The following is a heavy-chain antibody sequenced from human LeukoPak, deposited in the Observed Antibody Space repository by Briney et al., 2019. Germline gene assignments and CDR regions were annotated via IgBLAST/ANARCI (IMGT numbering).Heavy chain of an antibody. CDR2: ISGSGSTI. CDR1: GFTFSSYG. J-gene: IGHJ4*02. V-gene: IGHV3-48*04. D-gene: IGHD3-9*01. CDR3: ARAFYDFLTGYPAYFDY. Sequence: GGSLRLSCAASGFTFSSYGMSWVRQAPGKGLEWVSAISGSGSTIYYADSVKGRFTISRDNAKNSLYLQMNSLRAEDTAVYYCARAFYDFLTGYPAYFDYWGQGTLVTVSS.